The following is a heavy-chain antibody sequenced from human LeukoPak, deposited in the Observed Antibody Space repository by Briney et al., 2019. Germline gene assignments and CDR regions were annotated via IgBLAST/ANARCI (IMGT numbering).Heavy chain of an antibody. CDR3: ARIRDSSSPPYYYYYMDV. V-gene: IGHV4-39*07. CDR1: GGFISSSSYY. Sequence: SETLSLTCTVSGGFISSSSYYWGWIRQPPGKGLEWIGSIYYSGSTYYNPSLKSRVTISVDTSKNQFSLKLSSVTAADTAVYYCARIRDSSSPPYYYYYMDVWGKGTTVTVSS. D-gene: IGHD6-6*01. J-gene: IGHJ6*03. CDR2: IYYSGST.